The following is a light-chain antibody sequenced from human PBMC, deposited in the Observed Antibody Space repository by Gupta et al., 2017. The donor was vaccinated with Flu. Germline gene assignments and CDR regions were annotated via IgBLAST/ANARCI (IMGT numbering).Light chain of an antibody. CDR3: QSVDNSRSAWV. CDR2: YNN. Sequence: GTITCTGSTCTFGADYDVDCYKQVPGTTPILIIYYNNSRPSGVPDRFSGSKSATSASIAITGLQAEDVADYYCQSVDNSRSAWVFGGGTKLTVL. J-gene: IGLJ3*02. CDR1: TCTFGADYD. V-gene: IGLV1-40*01.